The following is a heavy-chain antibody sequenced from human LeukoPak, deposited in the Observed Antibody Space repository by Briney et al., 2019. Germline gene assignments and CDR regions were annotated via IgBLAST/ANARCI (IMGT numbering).Heavy chain of an antibody. D-gene: IGHD5-12*01. CDR2: INYSGST. Sequence: SETLSPTCTVSGGAISSYYWSWIRQPPGKGLEWIGYINYSGSTNYNPSLKSRVTISVDTSKNQFSLKLSSVTAADTAVYYCARGSGYGGFDYWGQGTLVTVSS. J-gene: IGHJ4*02. V-gene: IGHV4-59*01. CDR1: GGAISSYY. CDR3: ARGSGYGGFDY.